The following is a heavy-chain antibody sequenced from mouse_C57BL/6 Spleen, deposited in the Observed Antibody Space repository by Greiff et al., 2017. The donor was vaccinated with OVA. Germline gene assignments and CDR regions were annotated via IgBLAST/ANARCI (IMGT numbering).Heavy chain of an antibody. V-gene: IGHV1-80*01. Sequence: VQLQQSGAELVKPGASVKISCKASGYAFSSYWMNWVKQRPGKGLEWIGQIYPGDGDTNYNGKFKGKATLTADKSSSTAYMQLSSLTSEDSAVYFCAREEYYGSSYYCDYWGQGTTLTVSS. CDR2: IYPGDGDT. J-gene: IGHJ2*01. CDR3: AREEYYGSSYYCDY. D-gene: IGHD1-1*01. CDR1: GYAFSSYW.